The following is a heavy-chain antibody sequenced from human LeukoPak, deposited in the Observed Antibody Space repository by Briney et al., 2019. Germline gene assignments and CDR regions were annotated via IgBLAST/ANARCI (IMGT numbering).Heavy chain of an antibody. CDR2: TSSSDAGT. D-gene: IGHD3-16*01. V-gene: IGHV3-23*01. CDR3: ANLGAHWHFDL. J-gene: IGHJ2*01. CDR1: GFPLSSYA. Sequence: GGSLRLSCAAFGFPLSSYAMSWVRQAPGKGLEWVSATSSSDAGTYHADSVRGRFTISRDNSKNTLYLQMNSLRVEDAAVYYCANLGAHWHFDLWGRGTLVTVSS.